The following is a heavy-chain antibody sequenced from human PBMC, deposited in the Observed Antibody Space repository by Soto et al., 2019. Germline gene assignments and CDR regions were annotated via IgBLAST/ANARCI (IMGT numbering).Heavy chain of an antibody. CDR1: GYTFTGYY. J-gene: IGHJ4*02. CDR2: INPNSGGT. CDR3: ARARYRSGPDY. V-gene: IGHV1-2*04. D-gene: IGHD3-3*01. Sequence: GASVKVSCKACGYTFTGYYMHWVRQAPGQGLEWMGWINPNSGGTNYAQKFQGWVTMTRDTSISTAYMELSRLRSDDTAVYYCARARYRSGPDYWGQGTLVTVSS.